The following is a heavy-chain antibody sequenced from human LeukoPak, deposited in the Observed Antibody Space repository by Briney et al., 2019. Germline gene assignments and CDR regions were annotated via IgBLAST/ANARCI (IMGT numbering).Heavy chain of an antibody. V-gene: IGHV4-39*01. Sequence: PSETLSLTCTVSGGSISSSSYYWGWIRQPPGKGLEWIGSIYYSGSTYYNPSLKSRVTISVDTSKNQFSLKLSSVTAADTAVYYCARGRGNWGSQCYFDYWGQGTLVTVSS. J-gene: IGHJ4*02. CDR2: IYYSGST. CDR3: ARGRGNWGSQCYFDY. CDR1: GGSISSSSYY. D-gene: IGHD7-27*01.